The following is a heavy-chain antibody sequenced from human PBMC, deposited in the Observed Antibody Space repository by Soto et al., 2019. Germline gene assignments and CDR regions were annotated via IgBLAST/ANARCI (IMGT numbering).Heavy chain of an antibody. CDR3: ARLGRIHIGAGYYYYGMDV. V-gene: IGHV5-10-1*01. D-gene: IGHD2-21*01. Sequence: ESLKISCKGSGYSFTSYWSSWVRQMPGKGLEGMGRIDPSDSYTNYSPSFQGHVTISADKSISTAYLQWSSLKASDTAMYYCARLGRIHIGAGYYYYGMDVWGQGTTVTVSS. CDR1: GYSFTSYW. CDR2: IDPSDSYT. J-gene: IGHJ6*02.